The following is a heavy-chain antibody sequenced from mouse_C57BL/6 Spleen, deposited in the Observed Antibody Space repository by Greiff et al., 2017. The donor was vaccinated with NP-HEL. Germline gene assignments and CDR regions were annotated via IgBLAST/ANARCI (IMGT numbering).Heavy chain of an antibody. J-gene: IGHJ1*03. D-gene: IGHD2-4*01. V-gene: IGHV10-1*01. CDR2: IRSKSNNYAT. Sequence: EVKLMESGGGLVQPKGSLKLSCAASGFSFNTYAMNWVRQAPGKGLEWVARIRSKSNNYATYYADSVKDRFTISRDDSESMLYLQMNNLKTEDTAMYYCVRLYYEGYFDVWGTGTTVTVSS. CDR3: VRLYYEGYFDV. CDR1: GFSFNTYA.